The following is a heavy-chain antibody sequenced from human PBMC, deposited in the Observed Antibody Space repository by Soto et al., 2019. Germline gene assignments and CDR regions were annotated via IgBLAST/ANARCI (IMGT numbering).Heavy chain of an antibody. Sequence: GGSLRLSCAASGFTFSSYWMHWVRQAPGKGLVWVSRINSDGSSTNYADSVKGRFTVSRDNAKNTLYLQMNSLRAEDTAVYYCAREYSSSRYFDYWGQGTLVTV. J-gene: IGHJ4*02. D-gene: IGHD6-6*01. CDR1: GFTFSSYW. CDR2: INSDGSST. CDR3: AREYSSSRYFDY. V-gene: IGHV3-74*01.